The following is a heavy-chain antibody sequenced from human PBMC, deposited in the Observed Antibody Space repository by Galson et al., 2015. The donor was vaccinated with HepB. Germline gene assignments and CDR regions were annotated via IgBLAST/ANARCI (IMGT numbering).Heavy chain of an antibody. CDR1: GYTFTSYG. V-gene: IGHV1-18*04. Sequence: SVKVSCKASGYTFTSYGISWVRQAPGQGLEWMGWISAYNGNTNYAQKLQGRVTMTTNTSTNTDNMELRSERSDDSAGNYCARGDDNDFCSGYIDYWGQGTLVTVSS. D-gene: IGHD3-3*01. CDR3: ARGDDNDFCSGYIDY. CDR2: ISAYNGNT. J-gene: IGHJ4*02.